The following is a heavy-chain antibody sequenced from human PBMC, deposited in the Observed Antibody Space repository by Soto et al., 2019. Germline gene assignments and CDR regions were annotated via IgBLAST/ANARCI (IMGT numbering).Heavy chain of an antibody. V-gene: IGHV3-21*01. J-gene: IGHJ6*02. CDR3: ARTNGGYCSSTSCPNYYYYGMDV. CDR2: ISSISSYI. Sequence: GGSLRRSCAASVFTXSSYSMNWVRQAPGKGLEWVSSISSISSYIYYADSVKGRFTISRDNAKNSLYLQMNRLRAEDTAVYYCARTNGGYCSSTSCPNYYYYGMDVWGQGTTVTVSS. D-gene: IGHD2-2*01. CDR1: VFTXSSYS.